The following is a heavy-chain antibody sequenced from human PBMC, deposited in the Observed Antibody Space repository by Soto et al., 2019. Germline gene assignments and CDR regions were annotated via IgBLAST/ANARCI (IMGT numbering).Heavy chain of an antibody. CDR2: IWYDGSNK. Sequence: GGSLRLSCAASGFTFSSYGMHWVRQAPGKGLEWVAVIWYDGSNKYYADSVKGRFTISRDNSKNTLYLQMNSLRAEDTAVYYCARDEWPEGNLDYWGQGTLVTVSS. CDR3: ARDEWPEGNLDY. CDR1: GFTFSSYG. J-gene: IGHJ4*02. V-gene: IGHV3-33*01. D-gene: IGHD3-3*01.